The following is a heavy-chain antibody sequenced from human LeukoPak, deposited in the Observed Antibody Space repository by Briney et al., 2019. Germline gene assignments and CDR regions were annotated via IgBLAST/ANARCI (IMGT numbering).Heavy chain of an antibody. J-gene: IGHJ4*02. CDR1: GFMFHDYA. V-gene: IGHV3-43*02. CDR2: ISGDGGST. CDR3: AREGESSGWYDY. Sequence: GGSLGLSCAAPGFMFHDYAIHWVRQAPGKGLEWVSLISGDGGSTFYADSVKGRFTISRDNSKNSLYLQVNSLRSDDTALYYCAREGESSGWYDYWGQGTLVTVSS. D-gene: IGHD6-19*01.